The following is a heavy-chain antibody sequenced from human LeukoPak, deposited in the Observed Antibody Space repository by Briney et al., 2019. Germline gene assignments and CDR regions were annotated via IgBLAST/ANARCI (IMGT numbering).Heavy chain of an antibody. CDR3: ARDQGLTAPPPYGLDV. D-gene: IGHD5-18*01. Sequence: SVQVSCKTSGGTFSTSAITWVRQAPGQGLKWMGRIIPVLNITTYAQRFQGRVTITADTSTSTVYMELSSLRSEETAVYYCARDQGLTAPPPYGLDVWGQGTTVIVSS. CDR1: GGTFSTSA. J-gene: IGHJ6*02. CDR2: IIPVLNIT. V-gene: IGHV1-69*04.